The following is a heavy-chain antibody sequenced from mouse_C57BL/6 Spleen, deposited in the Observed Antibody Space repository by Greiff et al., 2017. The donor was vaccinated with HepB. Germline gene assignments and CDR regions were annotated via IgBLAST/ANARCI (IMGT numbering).Heavy chain of an antibody. Sequence: QVQLQQSGAELARPGASVKLSCKASGYTFTSYGISWVKQRTGQGLEWIGEIYPRSGNTYYNEKFKGKATLTADKSSSTAYMELRSLTSEDSAVYFCAREDSSGTDWYFDVWGTGTTVTVSS. D-gene: IGHD3-2*02. CDR3: AREDSSGTDWYFDV. CDR2: IYPRSGNT. V-gene: IGHV1-81*01. CDR1: GYTFTSYG. J-gene: IGHJ1*03.